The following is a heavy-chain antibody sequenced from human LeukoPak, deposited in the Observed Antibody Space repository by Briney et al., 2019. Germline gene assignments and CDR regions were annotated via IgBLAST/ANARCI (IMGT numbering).Heavy chain of an antibody. D-gene: IGHD3-10*01. CDR1: GGSISSYY. CDR2: IYYNGIT. Sequence: SETLSLTCTVSGGSISSYYWSWIRQPPGKGLEWIGYIYYNGITNYNPSLTSRVTISVDTSKNQFSLKLSSVTAADTAVYYCARAGGYSSGNSAWGQGTLVTVSS. J-gene: IGHJ5*02. CDR3: ARAGGYSSGNSA. V-gene: IGHV4-59*01.